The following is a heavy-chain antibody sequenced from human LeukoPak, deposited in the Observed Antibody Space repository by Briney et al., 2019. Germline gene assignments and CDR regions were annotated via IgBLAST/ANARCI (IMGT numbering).Heavy chain of an antibody. CDR3: ARQMATIGMNHDALEI. CDR2: IIPIVDIK. Sequence: ASVKVSCKASGGTFSSYAISWVRQAPGQGLEWMGKIIPIVDIKNNAQKFQGRVTITADMSTSTAYMELSGLRSDDTAVYYCARQMATIGMNHDALEIWGQGTMVTVSS. V-gene: IGHV1-69*04. J-gene: IGHJ3*02. CDR1: GGTFSSYA. D-gene: IGHD5-24*01.